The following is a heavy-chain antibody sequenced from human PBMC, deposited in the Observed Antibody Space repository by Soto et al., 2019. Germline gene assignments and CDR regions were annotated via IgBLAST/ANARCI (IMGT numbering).Heavy chain of an antibody. V-gene: IGHV6-1*01. D-gene: IGHD6-13*01. Sequence: QVQLQQSGPGLVKPSQTLSLTCAISGDSVSSNSAAWTWIRQSPSRGLEWLGRTYYRSTWSNDYALSVKSRITINPDTSTNQFSLHLNSVTPEDTAVYYCARQIAATGTAGTFDYWGQGTLVTVSS. CDR3: ARQIAATGTAGTFDY. J-gene: IGHJ4*02. CDR1: GDSVSSNSAA. CDR2: TYYRSTWSN.